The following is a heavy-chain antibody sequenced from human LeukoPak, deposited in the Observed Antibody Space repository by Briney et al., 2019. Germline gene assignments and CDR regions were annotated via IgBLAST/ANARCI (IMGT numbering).Heavy chain of an antibody. CDR2: FYFHGRT. CDR1: GGSINF. D-gene: IGHD5-18*01. J-gene: IGHJ4*02. V-gene: IGHV4-59*01. Sequence: PSETLSLTCTVSGGSINFWSWIRQPPGKELEWIGIFYFHGRTEYNPSLKSRVTISTDTSENQVSLYLNSVTAADTAVYYCASTSNSALGLPYFDHWGQGSLVTVSS. CDR3: ASTSNSALGLPYFDH.